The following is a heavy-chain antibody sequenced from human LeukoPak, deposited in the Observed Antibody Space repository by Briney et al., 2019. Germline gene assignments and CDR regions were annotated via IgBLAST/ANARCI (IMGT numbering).Heavy chain of an antibody. Sequence: GGSLRLSCAASGFTFSSYEMNWVRQAPGKGLEWVSYISSSGSTIYYADSVKGRFTISRDNSKNTLYLQMNSLRAEDTAVYYCAKWTGTDYDWLSQYFFDYWGQGTLVTVSP. CDR1: GFTFSSYE. CDR2: ISSSGSTI. J-gene: IGHJ4*02. CDR3: AKWTGTDYDWLSQYFFDY. V-gene: IGHV3-48*03. D-gene: IGHD3-9*01.